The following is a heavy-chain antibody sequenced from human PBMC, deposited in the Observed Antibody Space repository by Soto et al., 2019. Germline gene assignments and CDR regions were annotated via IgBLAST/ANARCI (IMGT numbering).Heavy chain of an antibody. CDR1: GGSISGKY. J-gene: IGHJ5*02. D-gene: IGHD6-13*01. V-gene: IGHV4-4*07. Sequence: PSETLSLTCIVSGGSISGKYWNWVRQPPGQGLEWTGLLFANGPTEYNPSPKSRVTMSVDASKNQFSLRLTSMTAADTAVYYWVASLAASGLNWLDPWG. CDR3: VASLAASGLNWLDP. CDR2: LFANGPT.